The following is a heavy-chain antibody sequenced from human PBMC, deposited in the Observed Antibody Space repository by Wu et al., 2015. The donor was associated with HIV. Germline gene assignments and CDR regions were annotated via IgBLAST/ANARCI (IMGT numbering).Heavy chain of an antibody. CDR2: SITWEY. CDR3: ARAGGLRGNRSYYYMDV. V-gene: IGHV4-30-4*08. CDR1: VTPSTVVITT. Sequence: HVQLQESGPGLVKPSQTLSXPLSLSLVTPSTVVITTGAGSASPQGRAWSGLGTSITWEYRLQPSLKSRISISLDTSKNQFSLKLSSVTAADTAMYYCARAGGLRGNRSYYYMDVWGKGTTVTVSS. D-gene: IGHD3-10*01. J-gene: IGHJ6*03.